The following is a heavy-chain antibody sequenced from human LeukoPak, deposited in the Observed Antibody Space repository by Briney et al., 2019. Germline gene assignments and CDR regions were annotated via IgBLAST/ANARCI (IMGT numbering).Heavy chain of an antibody. Sequence: ASVKVSCKASGYTFTGYYMHWVRQAPGQGLEWMGWINPNSGGTNYAQKFEGRVTMTRDTSISTAYMELSRLRSDDTAVYYCARGARYYYDSSGYSSFDYWGQGTLVTVSS. J-gene: IGHJ4*02. D-gene: IGHD3-22*01. V-gene: IGHV1-2*02. CDR2: INPNSGGT. CDR3: ARGARYYYDSSGYSSFDY. CDR1: GYTFTGYY.